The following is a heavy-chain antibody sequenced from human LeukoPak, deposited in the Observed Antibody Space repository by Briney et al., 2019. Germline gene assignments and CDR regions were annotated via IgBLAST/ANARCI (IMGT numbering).Heavy chain of an antibody. D-gene: IGHD2/OR15-2a*01. Sequence: PGGSLRLSCAASGLSFHNTWMHWIRQAPGKGLVWVSRIISDGITTTYADSAKGRFTISRDNAKNTMYLQMNSLRAEDTAVYYCAADGEYAFQVWGQGTMVTVSS. J-gene: IGHJ3*01. V-gene: IGHV3-74*01. CDR1: GLSFHNTW. CDR3: AADGEYAFQV. CDR2: IISDGITT.